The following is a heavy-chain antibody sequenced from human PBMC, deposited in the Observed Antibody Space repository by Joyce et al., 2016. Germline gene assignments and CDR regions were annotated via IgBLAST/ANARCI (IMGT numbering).Heavy chain of an antibody. J-gene: IGHJ6*03. CDR2: INPNSGGT. D-gene: IGHD5-12*01. CDR1: GYTLTGYY. V-gene: IGHV1-2*02. CDR3: ARGGETPYYFYYYMDV. Sequence: QVQLVQSGAEVKKPGASVQVSCKASGYTLTGYYMHWVRQAPGQGHEWMGWINPNSGGTNYAQKFQGRVTMTRDTSISTAYMELRRLTSDDTAVYYCARGGETPYYFYYYMDVWGKGTTVTVSS.